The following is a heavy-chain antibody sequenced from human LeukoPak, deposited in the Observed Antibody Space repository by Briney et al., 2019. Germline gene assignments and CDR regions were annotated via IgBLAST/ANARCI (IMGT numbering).Heavy chain of an antibody. V-gene: IGHV3-30*18. CDR3: AKGSTYCSSTSCSYYFDY. CDR2: ISYDGSNK. J-gene: IGHJ4*02. Sequence: PGRSLRLSCAASGFTFSSYGMHWVRQAPGKGLEWVAVISYDGSNKYYADSVKGRFTISRDNSKNTLYLQMNSLRAEDTAVYYCAKGSTYCSSTSCSYYFDYWGQGTLVTVSP. CDR1: GFTFSSYG. D-gene: IGHD2-2*01.